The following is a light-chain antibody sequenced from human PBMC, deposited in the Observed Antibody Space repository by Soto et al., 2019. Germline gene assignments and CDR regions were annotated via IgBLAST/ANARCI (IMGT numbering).Light chain of an antibody. CDR1: QTFRNL. Sequence: EIVLTQSPVTLSLSPGERATLSCRAIQTFRNLLAWYHQKPGQPPRLLIYDGYYRATDTPPRFSGSGSGTDFTLTISSLEPAVSAVYYCQQRSNWPITFCQVTRLE. V-gene: IGKV3-11*01. J-gene: IGKJ5*01. CDR3: QQRSNWPIT. CDR2: DGY.